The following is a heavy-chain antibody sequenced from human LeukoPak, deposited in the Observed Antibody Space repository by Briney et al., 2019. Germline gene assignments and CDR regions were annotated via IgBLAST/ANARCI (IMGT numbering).Heavy chain of an antibody. CDR1: GFTFSSYG. D-gene: IGHD3-9*01. CDR2: ISYDGSNK. Sequence: PGRSLRLSCAASGFTFSSYGMHWVRQAPGKGLEWVAAISYDGSNKYYADSVKGRFTISRDNSKNTLYLQMNSLRAEDTAVYYCAKARLTGYYFGYYFDYWGQGTLVTVSS. CDR3: AKARLTGYYFGYYFDY. V-gene: IGHV3-30*18. J-gene: IGHJ4*02.